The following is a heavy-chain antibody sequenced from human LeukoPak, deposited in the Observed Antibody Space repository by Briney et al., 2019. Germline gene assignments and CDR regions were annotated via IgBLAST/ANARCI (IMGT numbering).Heavy chain of an antibody. J-gene: IGHJ5*02. D-gene: IGHD1-26*01. CDR3: ATSGRRP. CDR2: INHSGGST. CDR1: GYTFTSYY. V-gene: IGHV1-46*01. Sequence: ASVSLSCKVSGYTFTSYYMHWVRQAPGQGLEWMGIINHSGGSTSYAQKFQGRVTMTRDTSTSTVYMELSSLRSEDTAVYYCATSGRRPWGKGTWVTVSS.